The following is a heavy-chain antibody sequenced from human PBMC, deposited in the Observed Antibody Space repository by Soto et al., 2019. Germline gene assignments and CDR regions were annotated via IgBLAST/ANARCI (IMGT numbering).Heavy chain of an antibody. V-gene: IGHV3-23*01. CDR3: AKDLGSGYYWGRAFDI. J-gene: IGHJ3*02. CDR2: ISGSGGST. Sequence: EVQLLVSGGDLVQPGGSLRLSCAASGFTFSSYAMSWVRQAPGKGLEWVSAISGSGGSTYYADSVKGRFTISRDNSKNTLYLQMNSLRAEDTAVYYCAKDLGSGYYWGRAFDIWGQGTMVTVSS. CDR1: GFTFSSYA. D-gene: IGHD3-22*01.